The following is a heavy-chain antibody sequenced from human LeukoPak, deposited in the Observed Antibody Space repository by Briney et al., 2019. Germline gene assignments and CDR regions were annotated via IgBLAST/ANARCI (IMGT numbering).Heavy chain of an antibody. V-gene: IGHV3-13*01. CDR3: AKALYDSSGYYYDY. Sequence: GGSLRLSCAASGFTFSSYDMHWVRQATGKGLEWVSAIGIVGDTDYPGSVKGRFTISRENAKNSLYLQMNSLRAGDTAVYYCAKALYDSSGYYYDYWGQGTLVTVSS. CDR1: GFTFSSYD. J-gene: IGHJ4*02. CDR2: IGIVGDT. D-gene: IGHD3-22*01.